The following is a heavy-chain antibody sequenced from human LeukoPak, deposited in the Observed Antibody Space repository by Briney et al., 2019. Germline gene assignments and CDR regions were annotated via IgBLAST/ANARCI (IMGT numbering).Heavy chain of an antibody. CDR2: IYTSGST. J-gene: IGHJ4*02. CDR3: ARSPSGGSCCRFDY. D-gene: IGHD2-15*01. CDR1: GGSISSYY. V-gene: IGHV4-4*07. Sequence: PSETLSLTCTVSGGSISSYYWSWIRQPAGKGLEWIGRIYTSGSTNYNPSLKSRVTMSVGTSKNQFSLKLSSVTAADTAVYYCARSPSGGSCCRFDYWGQGTLVTVSS.